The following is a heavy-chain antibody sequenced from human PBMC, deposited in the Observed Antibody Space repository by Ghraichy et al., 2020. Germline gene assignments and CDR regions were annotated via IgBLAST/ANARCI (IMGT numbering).Heavy chain of an antibody. CDR3: ARQMTTVTTFDY. V-gene: IGHV3-66*02. D-gene: IGHD4-17*01. Sequence: GESLNISCAASGLTVSSNYMSWVRQAPGKGLEWVSAIYSGGSTYYADSVKGRFTISRDNSKDTLYLQMNSLRGEDTAVYYCARQMTTVTTFDYWGQGTLVTVSS. J-gene: IGHJ4*02. CDR2: IYSGGST. CDR1: GLTVSSNY.